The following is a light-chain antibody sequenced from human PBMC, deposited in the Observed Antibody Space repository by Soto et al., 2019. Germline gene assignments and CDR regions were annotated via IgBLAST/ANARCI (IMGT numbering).Light chain of an antibody. V-gene: IGLV2-23*01. Sequence: QSALTQPASVSRTPGQSITISCTGTSSDVGSYNLVSWYQQHPGKAPKLMIYEGSKRPSGVSNRFSGSKSDNTASLTISGLQAEDEADYYCCSYAGSSTFYVFGTGTKVTVL. CDR2: EGS. J-gene: IGLJ1*01. CDR1: SSDVGSYNL. CDR3: CSYAGSSTFYV.